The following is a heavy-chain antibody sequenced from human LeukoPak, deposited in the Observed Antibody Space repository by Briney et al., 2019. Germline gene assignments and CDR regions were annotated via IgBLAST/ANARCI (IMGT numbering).Heavy chain of an antibody. V-gene: IGHV3-21*04. Sequence: SGGSLRLSCAASGFRFSSHSMNWVRQAPGKGLERISYISSTSNEIYYVDSVKGRFTISRDDAKNSLYLQMNSLRAEDTAVYYCARGGSSLYAFDIWGQGTMVTVSS. CDR1: GFRFSSHS. D-gene: IGHD2-2*01. CDR3: ARGGSSLYAFDI. J-gene: IGHJ3*02. CDR2: ISSTSNEI.